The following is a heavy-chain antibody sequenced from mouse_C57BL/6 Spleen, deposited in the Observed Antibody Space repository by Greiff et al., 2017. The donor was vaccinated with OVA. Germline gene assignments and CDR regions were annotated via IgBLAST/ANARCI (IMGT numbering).Heavy chain of an antibody. CDR2: INPSSGYT. Sequence: QVQLKQSGAELARPGASVKMSCKASGYTFTSYTMHWVKQRPGQGLEWIGYINPSSGYTKYNQKFKDKATLTEDKSSSTAYMQLSSLTSEDSAVYYGARRANWDVDYFDDWGQGTTLTVSS. V-gene: IGHV1-4*01. CDR1: GYTFTSYT. D-gene: IGHD4-1*01. CDR3: ARRANWDVDYFDD. J-gene: IGHJ2*01.